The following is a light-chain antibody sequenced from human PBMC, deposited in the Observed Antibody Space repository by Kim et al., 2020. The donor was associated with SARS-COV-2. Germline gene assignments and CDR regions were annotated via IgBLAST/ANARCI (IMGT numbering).Light chain of an antibody. J-gene: IGKJ2*01. V-gene: IGKV3-15*01. CDR3: HQYNDWPHI. CDR1: QIISNN. Sequence: SLAPGEKAPSSCRASQIISNNFAWFQQKPGQLPRLLIYGASTRATGIPARFSGSMSGTEFTLTISSLQSEDSAVYYCHQYNDWPHIFGQGTKLEI. CDR2: GAS.